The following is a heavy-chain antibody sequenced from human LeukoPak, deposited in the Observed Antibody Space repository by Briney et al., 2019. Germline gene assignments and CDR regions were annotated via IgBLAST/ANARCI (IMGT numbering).Heavy chain of an antibody. V-gene: IGHV4-30-2*01. CDR1: GGSISSGGYC. CDR3: ATLPYSGSFNWFDP. CDR2: IYHSGST. D-gene: IGHD1-26*01. Sequence: PSETLSLTCTVSGGSISSGGYCWSWIRQPPGKGLEWIGYIYHSGSTYYNPSLKSRVTISVDRSKNQFSLKLSSVTAADTAVYYCATLPYSGSFNWFDPWGQGTLVTVSS. J-gene: IGHJ5*02.